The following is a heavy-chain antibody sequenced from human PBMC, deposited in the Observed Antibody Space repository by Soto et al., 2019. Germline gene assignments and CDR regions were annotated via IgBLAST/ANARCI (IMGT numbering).Heavy chain of an antibody. D-gene: IGHD6-6*01. CDR2: IRSKVNNYAT. J-gene: IGHJ4*02. CDR1: GFTFSASA. Sequence: EVQLVESGGGLVQPGGSLKLSCAASGFTFSASAMHWVRQASGKGLEWSGHIRSKVNNYATTYDASVTGRFTISRDDSKSTAYLEMNSLKTEDTAVYYCTGSSSGYWGQGTLVTVSS. V-gene: IGHV3-73*01. CDR3: TGSSSGY.